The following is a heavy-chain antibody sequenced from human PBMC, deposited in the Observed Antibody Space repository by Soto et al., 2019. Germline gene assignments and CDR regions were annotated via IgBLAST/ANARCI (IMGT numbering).Heavy chain of an antibody. J-gene: IGHJ6*02. D-gene: IGHD2-2*02. V-gene: IGHV6-1*01. Sequence: PSQTLSLTCAISGDSVSSNSAAWNWIRQSPSRGLEWLGRTYYRSKWYNDYAVSVKSRITINPDTSKNQFSLRLNSVTPEDTAVYYCAREDANAIVVVPAAIGRYYYYGMDVWGQGTTVTVSS. CDR3: AREDANAIVVVPAAIGRYYYYGMDV. CDR1: GDSVSSNSAA. CDR2: TYYRSKWYN.